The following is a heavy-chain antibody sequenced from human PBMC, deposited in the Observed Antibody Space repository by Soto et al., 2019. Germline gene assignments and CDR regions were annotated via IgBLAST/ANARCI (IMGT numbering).Heavy chain of an antibody. V-gene: IGHV3-30-3*01. D-gene: IGHD6-19*01. CDR1: GFTFSSYA. CDR3: ARAVAGEYYYYYYGMDV. CDR2: ISYDGSNK. J-gene: IGHJ6*02. Sequence: QVQLVESGGGVVQPGRSLRLSCAASGFTFSSYAMHWVRQAPGKGLEWVAVISYDGSNKYYANSVKGRFTISRDNSKNTLYLQMNSLRAEDTAVYYCARAVAGEYYYYYYGMDVWGQGTTVTVSS.